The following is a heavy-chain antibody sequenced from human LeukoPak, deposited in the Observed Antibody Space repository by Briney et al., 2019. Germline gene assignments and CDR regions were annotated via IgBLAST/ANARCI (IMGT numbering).Heavy chain of an antibody. CDR3: ARLGYSHGYGLDY. V-gene: IGHV3-9*01. CDR1: GFTFDDYA. D-gene: IGHD5-18*01. J-gene: IGHJ4*02. Sequence: GRSLRLSCAASGFTFDDYAMHWVRQAPGKGLEWVSGISWNSGSIGYADSVKGRFTISRDNAKNSLYLQMNSLRAEDTAVYYCARLGYSHGYGLDYWGQGTLVTVSS. CDR2: ISWNSGSI.